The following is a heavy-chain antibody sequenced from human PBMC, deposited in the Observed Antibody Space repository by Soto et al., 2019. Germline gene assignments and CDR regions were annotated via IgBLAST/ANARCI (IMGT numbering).Heavy chain of an antibody. V-gene: IGHV3-53*01. CDR1: GFLVNSAY. CDR2: INSDGST. CDR3: ARSGYSFAWGY. D-gene: IGHD5-18*01. Sequence: EVHLVESGGGLIPPGGSLRLSCAASGFLVNSAYMTWVRQAPGKGLEWLSMINSDGSTLYAESVKGRFTISRDNSKNRLDIQMNSLRAEDTAMYYCARSGYSFAWGYWGQGTLVIVTS. J-gene: IGHJ4*02.